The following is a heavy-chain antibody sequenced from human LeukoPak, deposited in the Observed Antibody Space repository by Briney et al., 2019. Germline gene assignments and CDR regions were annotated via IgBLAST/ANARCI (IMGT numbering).Heavy chain of an antibody. CDR2: MFYSGST. J-gene: IGHJ4*02. CDR3: ARDLGALKFDS. Sequence: PSETLSLTCTVSGASTTSHYWSWLRQPPGKGLEWIGNMFYSGSTNFNPSLKSRVTMSVDTAWDQFSLNLTSVTAADTAVYYCARDLGALKFDSWGQGTLVTVSS. CDR1: GASTTSHY. V-gene: IGHV4-59*11. D-gene: IGHD1-26*01.